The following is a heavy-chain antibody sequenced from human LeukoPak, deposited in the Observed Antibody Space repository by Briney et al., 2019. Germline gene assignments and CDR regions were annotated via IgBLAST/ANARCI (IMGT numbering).Heavy chain of an antibody. V-gene: IGHV3-23*01. CDR2: VSGSGAST. J-gene: IGHJ3*02. Sequence: PGGSLRLSCAASGFTFSSHAMSWVRQAPGKGLKWVSTVSGSGASTYYADSVKGRFSISRDSSDNTLYLHMNSLRAEDTAVYYCATAVLLRNYYGLGTYYNGAFDIWGQGTMVTVSS. CDR3: ATAVLLRNYYGLGTYYNGAFDI. CDR1: GFTFSSHA. D-gene: IGHD3-10*01.